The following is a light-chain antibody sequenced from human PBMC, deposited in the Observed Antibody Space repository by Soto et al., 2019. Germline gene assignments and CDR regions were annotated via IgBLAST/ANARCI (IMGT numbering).Light chain of an antibody. V-gene: IGLV2-18*02. CDR2: EVR. J-gene: IGLJ2*01. Sequence: QSALTQPPSVSGSPGQSVTISCTGTSSDVGAYNRVSWYQQPPGTAPKLIIFEVRHRPSGVPDRFSGSRSGNTASLTISGLQAEDEADYYCSSYTTSSTLVFGRGTKLTGL. CDR1: SSDVGAYNR. CDR3: SSYTTSSTLV.